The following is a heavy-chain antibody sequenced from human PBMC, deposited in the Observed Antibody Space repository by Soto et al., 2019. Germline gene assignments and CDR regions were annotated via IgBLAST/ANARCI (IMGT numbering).Heavy chain of an antibody. Sequence: EASVKVSCKASGYTFTIYAMHWVRQAPGQRLEWMGWINAGNGNTKYSQKFQGRVTITRDTSASTAYMELSSLRSEDTAVYYCARDPAAYYDFWSGYYRNHYYYGMDVWGQGTAVTVSS. CDR2: INAGNGNT. CDR1: GYTFTIYA. D-gene: IGHD3-3*01. J-gene: IGHJ6*02. V-gene: IGHV1-3*01. CDR3: ARDPAAYYDFWSGYYRNHYYYGMDV.